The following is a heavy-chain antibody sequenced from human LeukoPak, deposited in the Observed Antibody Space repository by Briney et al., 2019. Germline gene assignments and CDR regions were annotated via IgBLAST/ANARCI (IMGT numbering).Heavy chain of an antibody. CDR2: ISDSGGST. CDR1: GFIFSSYA. D-gene: IGHD2-2*01. CDR3: ARHSKYGSSTSYFDC. J-gene: IGHJ4*02. Sequence: GGSLRLSCAASGFIFSSYAVSWVRQPPGKGLEWFSGISDSGGSTYYADSVKGRFTVSRDNSKNTLYLQVNSLRAEDTAVYYCARHSKYGSSTSYFDCWGQGTLVTVSS. V-gene: IGHV3-23*01.